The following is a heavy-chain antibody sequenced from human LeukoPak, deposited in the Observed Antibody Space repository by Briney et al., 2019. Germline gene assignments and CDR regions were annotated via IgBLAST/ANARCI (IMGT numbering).Heavy chain of an antibody. Sequence: GGSLRLSCAASGFTFSSYSMNWVRQAPGKGLEWVSYISSSSSTIYYADSVKGRFTISRDNAKNSLYLQMNSLRAEDTAVYYCAREGVTYYYDSRVDYWGQGTLVTVSS. CDR1: GFTFSSYS. V-gene: IGHV3-48*01. J-gene: IGHJ4*02. D-gene: IGHD3-22*01. CDR2: ISSSSSTI. CDR3: AREGVTYYYDSRVDY.